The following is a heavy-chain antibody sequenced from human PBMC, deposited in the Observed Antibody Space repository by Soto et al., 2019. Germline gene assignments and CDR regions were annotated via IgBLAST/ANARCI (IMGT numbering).Heavy chain of an antibody. V-gene: IGHV3-74*01. Sequence: GGSLRLSCATCGFTFSSYPIHCFRQAPGKGPVWVSRITEDGSGTTYADSVKGRFTVTRDNAKNTMYLQMSGLGAEDTAVYHCVRGTNGWRGMDYWGQGTLVTVSS. CDR2: ITEDGSGT. D-gene: IGHD2-8*01. J-gene: IGHJ4*02. CDR3: VRGTNGWRGMDY. CDR1: GFTFSSYP.